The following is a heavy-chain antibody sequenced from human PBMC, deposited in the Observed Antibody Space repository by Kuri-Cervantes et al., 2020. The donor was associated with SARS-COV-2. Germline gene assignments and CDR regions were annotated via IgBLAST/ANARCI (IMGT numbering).Heavy chain of an antibody. D-gene: IGHD3-3*01. J-gene: IGHJ3*02. V-gene: IGHV4-39*07. CDR2: IYYSGST. CDR1: GGSISSSSYY. Sequence: SETLSLTCTVSGGSISSSSYYWGWIRQRPGKGLEWIGSIYYSGSTYYNPSLKSRVTISVDTSKNQFSLKLSSVTAADTAVYYCARDGHVWSGYQHAFDIWGQGTMVTVSS. CDR3: ARDGHVWSGYQHAFDI.